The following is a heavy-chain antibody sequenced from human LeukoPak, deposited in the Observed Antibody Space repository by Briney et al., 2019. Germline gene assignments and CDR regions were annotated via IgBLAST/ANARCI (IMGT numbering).Heavy chain of an antibody. Sequence: GASVKVSCKTSGYTFTTYDITWVRQATGQGLERMGWMNPNSGDTAYAQKFQGRVAMTRDTSISTAYMELSSLRSEDTAVYYCARGLGDYYETGDFYYAVPAHWGQGTLVTVSS. CDR3: ARGLGDYYETGDFYYAVPAH. CDR2: MNPNSGDT. CDR1: GYTFTTYD. D-gene: IGHD2-21*01. J-gene: IGHJ4*02. V-gene: IGHV1-8*01.